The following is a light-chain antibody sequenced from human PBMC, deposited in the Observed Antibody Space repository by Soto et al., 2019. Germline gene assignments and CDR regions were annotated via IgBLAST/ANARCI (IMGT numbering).Light chain of an antibody. CDR2: RNN. CDR1: SSNIGNNY. V-gene: IGLV1-47*01. CDR3: AAWDDSLSGRGV. Sequence: QSVLTQPLSASGTPGQRVTISCSGSSSNIGNNYVYWYQMVPGTAPKLLIYRNNQRPSGVPDRFSGSRSGTSASLAMSGLRSEDEADYYCAAWDDSLSGRGVFGGGTKLTVL. J-gene: IGLJ2*01.